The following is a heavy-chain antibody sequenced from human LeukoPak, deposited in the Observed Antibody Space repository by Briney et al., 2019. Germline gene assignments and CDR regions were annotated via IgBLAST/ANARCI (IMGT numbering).Heavy chain of an antibody. J-gene: IGHJ5*02. CDR2: MNPNSGNT. Sequence: ASVKVSCKASGYTFTSYDINWVRQATGQGLEWMGWMNPNSGNTGYAQKFQGRVTMTRNTSISTAYMELSSLRSEDTAVYYCARAVDDFWSGYYTMGGWFDPWGQGTLVTVSP. CDR1: GYTFTSYD. V-gene: IGHV1-8*01. D-gene: IGHD3-3*01. CDR3: ARAVDDFWSGYYTMGGWFDP.